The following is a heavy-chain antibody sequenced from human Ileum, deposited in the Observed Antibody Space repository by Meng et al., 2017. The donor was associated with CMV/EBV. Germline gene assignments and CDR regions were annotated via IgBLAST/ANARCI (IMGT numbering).Heavy chain of an antibody. CDR3: ARASYYDSSYFDN. J-gene: IGHJ4*02. Sequence: QGDLQESGPGLVKPSQTLSLTCPVSGASISSSDYYWSWIRQPPGKGLEWIGYIHYSGSTYYNPSLKRRVTISEDTSKNQFSLKLNSVTAADTAVYYCARASYYDSSYFDNWGQGTLVTVSS. D-gene: IGHD3-22*01. V-gene: IGHV4-30-4*08. CDR1: GASISSSDYY. CDR2: IHYSGST.